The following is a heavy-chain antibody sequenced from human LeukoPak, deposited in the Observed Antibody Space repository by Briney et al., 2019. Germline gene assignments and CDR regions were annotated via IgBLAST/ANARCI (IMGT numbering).Heavy chain of an antibody. D-gene: IGHD3-16*01. V-gene: IGHV4-39*01. Sequence: PSETLSLTCTVSGGSISSSSYYWGWIRQPPGKGLEWIGSIYYSGSTYYNPSLKSRVTISVDTSKNQFSLKLSSVTAADTAVYYCARHERYDYVWGSSYYFDYWGQGTLVTVSS. J-gene: IGHJ4*02. CDR3: ARHERYDYVWGSSYYFDY. CDR2: IYYSGST. CDR1: GGSISSSSYY.